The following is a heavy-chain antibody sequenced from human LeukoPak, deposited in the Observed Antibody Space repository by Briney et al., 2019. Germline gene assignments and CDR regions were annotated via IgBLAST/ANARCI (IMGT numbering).Heavy chain of an antibody. CDR1: GFTLSTYT. CDR2: ISSSSSYI. D-gene: IGHD3-10*01. J-gene: IGHJ4*02. CDR3: AKDPSLLSNDY. Sequence: KPGGSLRLSCAASGFTLSTYTMNWVRQAPGKGLEWVSPISSSSSYIYYADSVKGRFTISRDNSKNTLYLQMNSLRAEDTAVYYCAKDPSLLSNDYWGQGTLVTVSS. V-gene: IGHV3-21*04.